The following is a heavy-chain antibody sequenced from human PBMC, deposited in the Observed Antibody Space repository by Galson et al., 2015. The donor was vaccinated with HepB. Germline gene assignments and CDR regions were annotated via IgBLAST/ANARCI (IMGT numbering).Heavy chain of an antibody. CDR3: AREPQHSYGYRFVEYYFDY. D-gene: IGHD5-18*01. Sequence: SVKVSCKASGGTFSSYTISWVRQAPGQGLEWMGRIIPILGIANYAQKFQGRVTITADKSTSTAYMELSSLRSEDTAVYYCAREPQHSYGYRFVEYYFDYWGQGTLVTVSS. CDR2: IIPILGIA. CDR1: GGTFSSYT. J-gene: IGHJ4*02. V-gene: IGHV1-69*04.